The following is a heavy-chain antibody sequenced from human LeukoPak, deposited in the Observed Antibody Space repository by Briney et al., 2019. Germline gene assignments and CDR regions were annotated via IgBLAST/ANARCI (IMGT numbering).Heavy chain of an antibody. V-gene: IGHV1-3*01. CDR3: ARDSIAGFDY. D-gene: IGHD6-13*01. J-gene: IGHJ4*02. Sequence: KFQGRVTITRDTSASTAYMELGSLRSEDTAVYYCARDSIAGFDYWGQGTLVTVSS.